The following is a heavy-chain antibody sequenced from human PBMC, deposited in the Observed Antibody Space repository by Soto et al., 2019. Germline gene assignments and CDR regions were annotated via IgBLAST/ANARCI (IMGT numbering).Heavy chain of an antibody. V-gene: IGHV4-39*01. J-gene: IGHJ1*01. D-gene: IGHD1-7*01. CDR2: IYYTGRT. Sequence: QLQLQESGPGLVKPSETLSLTCTVSGDSITSTTYYWGWIRQPPGKGLESIATIYYTGRTHYNPSLKGRVTISVDMSKTQFSLKLSSVTAADTAVYYCATHNWDLDPWGQGTLVTVSS. CDR1: GDSITSTTYY. CDR3: ATHNWDLDP.